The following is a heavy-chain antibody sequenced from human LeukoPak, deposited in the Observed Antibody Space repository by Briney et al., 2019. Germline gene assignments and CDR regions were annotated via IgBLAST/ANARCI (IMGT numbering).Heavy chain of an antibody. D-gene: IGHD3-22*01. Sequence: SETLSLTCIVSGGSIGTYCWSWIRQPPGKGLEWIGSVYHTGRTNYNPSLKSRVTISVDTSRNQFSLKLSSVTAADTAVYYCARRDPDSTGYLYYFDYWGQGTLVTVSS. J-gene: IGHJ4*02. CDR3: ARRDPDSTGYLYYFDY. V-gene: IGHV4-59*08. CDR2: VYHTGRT. CDR1: GGSIGTYC.